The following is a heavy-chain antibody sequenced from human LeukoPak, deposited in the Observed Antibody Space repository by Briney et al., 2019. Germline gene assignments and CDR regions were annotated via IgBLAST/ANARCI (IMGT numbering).Heavy chain of an antibody. J-gene: IGHJ4*02. Sequence: GGSLRLSCAAPGFTFSSYSMNWVRQAPGKGLEWVSSISSSGNDIYYADSVKGRFTISRVNAKNSVFLQMSSLRAEDTTVYYCARDKQSSGWYYFDYWGQGALVTVSS. V-gene: IGHV3-21*01. CDR2: ISSSGNDI. D-gene: IGHD6-19*01. CDR3: ARDKQSSGWYYFDY. CDR1: GFTFSSYS.